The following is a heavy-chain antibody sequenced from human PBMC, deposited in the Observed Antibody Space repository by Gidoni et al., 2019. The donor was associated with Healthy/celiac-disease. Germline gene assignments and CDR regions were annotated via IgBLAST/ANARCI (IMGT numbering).Heavy chain of an antibody. CDR1: GGSISSGRYY. Sequence: QLQLQESGPGLVKPSETLSLTCTVSGGSISSGRYYWGWIRQPPGKGLEWIGSIYYSGSTYYNPSLKSRVTISVDTSKNQFSLKLSSVTAADTAVYYCARDGAPEVVAATRGYSWFDPWGQGTLVTVSS. D-gene: IGHD2-15*01. V-gene: IGHV4-39*07. CDR3: ARDGAPEVVAATRGYSWFDP. J-gene: IGHJ5*02. CDR2: IYYSGST.